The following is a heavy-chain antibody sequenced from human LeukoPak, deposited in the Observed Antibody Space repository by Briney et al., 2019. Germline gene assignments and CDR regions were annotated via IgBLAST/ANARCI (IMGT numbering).Heavy chain of an antibody. V-gene: IGHV3-9*01. CDR2: ISWNSGSI. D-gene: IGHD3-22*01. CDR3: AKALYYYDSSGYYGY. Sequence: GGSLRLSCAASGFTFDDYAMHWVRQAPGKGLEWVSGISWNSGSIGYADSVMGRFTISRDNAKNSLYLQMNSLRAEDTALYYCAKALYYYDSSGYYGYWGQGTLVTVSS. J-gene: IGHJ4*02. CDR1: GFTFDDYA.